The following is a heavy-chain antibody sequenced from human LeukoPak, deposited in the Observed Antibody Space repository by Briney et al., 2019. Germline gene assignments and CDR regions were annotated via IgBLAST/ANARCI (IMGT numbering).Heavy chain of an antibody. CDR2: ITSGSNHI. CDR3: ARGISGDKYYNYFMDA. Sequence: GGSLRLSCAASGFTFNTYSMIWVRQAPGKGLEWLSSITSGSNHIYDADSVKGRFTISRVNAKNALYLQMDSLRVDDTAVYYCARGISGDKYYNYFMDAWGKGTTVTVSS. J-gene: IGHJ6*03. V-gene: IGHV3-21*01. CDR1: GFTFNTYS. D-gene: IGHD7-27*01.